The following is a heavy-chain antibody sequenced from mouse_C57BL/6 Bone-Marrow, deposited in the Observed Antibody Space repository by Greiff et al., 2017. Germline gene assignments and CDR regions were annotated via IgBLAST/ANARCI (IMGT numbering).Heavy chain of an antibody. D-gene: IGHD1-1*01. CDR1: GFTFSSYG. Sequence: DVHLVESGGDLVKPGGSLKLSCAASGFTFSSYGMSWVRQTPDKRLEWVATISSGGSYTYYPASVKGRFTISRDNATNTLYLQMSSLKSEDTAKYYCGRLYYGSSCGYWGQGTTLTVSS. J-gene: IGHJ2*01. CDR3: GRLYYGSSCGY. V-gene: IGHV5-6*01. CDR2: ISSGGSYT.